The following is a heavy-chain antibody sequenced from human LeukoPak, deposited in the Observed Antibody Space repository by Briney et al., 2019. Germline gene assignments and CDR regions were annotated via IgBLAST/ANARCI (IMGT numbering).Heavy chain of an antibody. Sequence: GGSLRLSCAASASTFSNDAVHWVRQAPGKGLEWVAVVSYDETNKYHADSVKGRFTISRDNSKNTVYLQMSSLRAEDTAMYYCARAFGCSGTSCHARWGYYYYAMDVWGQGTTVTVSS. CDR2: VSYDETNK. CDR1: ASTFSNDA. D-gene: IGHD2-2*01. V-gene: IGHV3-30-3*01. J-gene: IGHJ6*02. CDR3: ARAFGCSGTSCHARWGYYYYAMDV.